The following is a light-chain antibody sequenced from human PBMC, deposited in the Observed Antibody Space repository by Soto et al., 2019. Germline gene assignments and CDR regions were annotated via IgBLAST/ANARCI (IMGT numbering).Light chain of an antibody. V-gene: IGLV2-14*01. CDR1: RSDVGAYGY. Sequence: QSALTQPASVSGSPGQSIAISCTGTRSDVGAYGYVSWYQQHPGKAPKLMLFEVNMRPSGVSNRFSGSKSGNTASLTISGLQSVDEADYHCCSYTTGYTVVFGGGTNLTVL. CDR3: CSYTTGYTVV. CDR2: EVN. J-gene: IGLJ3*02.